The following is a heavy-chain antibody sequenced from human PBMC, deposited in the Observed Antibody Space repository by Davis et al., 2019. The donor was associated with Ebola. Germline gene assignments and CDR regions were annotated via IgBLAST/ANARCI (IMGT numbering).Heavy chain of an antibody. CDR2: IYPGDSDT. Sequence: GESLKISCKGSGYSFTSYWIGWVRQMPGKGLEWMGIIYPGDSDTRYSPSFQGQVTISADKSISTAYLQWSSLKASDTAMYYCARGSGVRFLEWLTFDYWGQGTLVTVSS. CDR1: GYSFTSYW. J-gene: IGHJ4*02. V-gene: IGHV5-51*01. CDR3: ARGSGVRFLEWLTFDY. D-gene: IGHD3-3*01.